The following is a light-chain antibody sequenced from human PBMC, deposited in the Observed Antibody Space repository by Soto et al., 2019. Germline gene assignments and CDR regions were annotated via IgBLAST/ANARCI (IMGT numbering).Light chain of an antibody. CDR1: QDIRNY. Sequence: DIQMTQSPSPLSASVGDRVTITCQASQDIRNYLNWYQKKPGKAPKLLIYDASSLETGAASRFSGSGSGTDFTFTISSLQPEDFATYYCQQYADQFTFGPGTRVDVQ. CDR2: DAS. J-gene: IGKJ3*01. V-gene: IGKV1-33*01. CDR3: QQYADQFT.